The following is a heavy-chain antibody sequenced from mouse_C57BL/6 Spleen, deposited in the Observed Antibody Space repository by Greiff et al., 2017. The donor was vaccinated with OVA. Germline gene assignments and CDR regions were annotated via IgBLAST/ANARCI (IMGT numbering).Heavy chain of an antibody. CDR2: IYPGSGST. CDR3: ARRLDWGYFDY. J-gene: IGHJ2*01. V-gene: IGHV1-55*01. D-gene: IGHD4-1*01. Sequence: VQLQQPGAELVKPGASVKMSCKASGYTFTSYWITWVQPRPGQGLEWIGDIYPGSGSTNYHEKFKSKATLTVDTSSSTAYMQRSSLTSEDSAVYYCARRLDWGYFDYWGQGTTLTVSS. CDR1: GYTFTSYW.